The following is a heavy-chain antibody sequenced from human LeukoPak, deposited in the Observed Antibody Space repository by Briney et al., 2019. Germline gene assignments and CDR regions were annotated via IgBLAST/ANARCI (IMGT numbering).Heavy chain of an antibody. CDR1: GFTFSSYW. CDR3: ARESGGALAYDAFDI. V-gene: IGHV3-7*01. CDR2: IKQDGSEK. D-gene: IGHD2-8*02. J-gene: IGHJ3*02. Sequence: PGGSLRLSCADSGFTFSSYWMSWVRQAPGKGLEWVANIKQDGSEKYYVDSVKGRFTISRDNAKNSLYLQMNSLRAEDTAVYYCARESGGALAYDAFDIWGQGTMVTVSS.